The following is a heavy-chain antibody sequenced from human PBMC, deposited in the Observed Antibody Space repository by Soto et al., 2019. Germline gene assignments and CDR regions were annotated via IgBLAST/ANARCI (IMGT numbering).Heavy chain of an antibody. CDR3: AKSARSKESGMDV. Sequence: QVQLVESGGGVVQPGGSLRLSCAASGFTFSSYGMHWVRQAPGKGLEWVAVISYDGSNKYYADSVKGRFTISRDNSKNTLYLQMNSLRAEATAVYYCAKSARSKESGMDVWGQGTTVTVSS. CDR2: ISYDGSNK. CDR1: GFTFSSYG. V-gene: IGHV3-30*18. D-gene: IGHD3-10*01. J-gene: IGHJ6*02.